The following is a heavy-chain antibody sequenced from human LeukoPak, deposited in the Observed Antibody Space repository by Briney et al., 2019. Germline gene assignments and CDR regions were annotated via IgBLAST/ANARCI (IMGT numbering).Heavy chain of an antibody. Sequence: PGMSLRLSCAASGFTFRNYGMHWVRQAPGKGLEWVAIIWYDGSNKYYADSVKGRFTVSRDNSKNTLYLQMNSLRAEDTAVYYCASTVGGSETYYNDHWGQGTLVSDSS. CDR1: GFTFRNYG. CDR3: ASTVGGSETYYNDH. CDR2: IWYDGSNK. D-gene: IGHD3-10*01. V-gene: IGHV3-33*01. J-gene: IGHJ4*02.